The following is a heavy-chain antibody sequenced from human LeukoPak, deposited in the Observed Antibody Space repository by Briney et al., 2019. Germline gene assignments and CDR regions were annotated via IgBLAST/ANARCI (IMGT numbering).Heavy chain of an antibody. J-gene: IGHJ6*04. CDR1: GGTFSDYA. D-gene: IGHD2-8*01. CDR3: AGIPVFGVVLHQEPV. CDR2: FIPFLGTA. V-gene: IGHV1-69*10. Sequence: GASVKVSCKASGGTFSDYALNWVRQAPGQGLEWMGVFIPFLGTANSTQNFQDRVSITADISTNTVYMELSSLKSEDTAVYFCAGIPVFGVVLHQEPVWGKGTTVTVSS.